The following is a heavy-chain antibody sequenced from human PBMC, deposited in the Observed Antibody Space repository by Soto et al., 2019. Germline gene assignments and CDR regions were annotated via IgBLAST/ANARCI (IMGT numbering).Heavy chain of an antibody. CDR3: ASEKSFDY. Sequence: QVQLVESGGGVVQPGRSLTLSCAASGFTFSNYAIHWVRQTPGKGLEWVAVLSYDGNNIHYADSVKGRFTISRDNAKNSLYLQMNSLRAEDTAVYYCASEKSFDYWGQGTLVTVSS. CDR1: GFTFSNYA. V-gene: IGHV3-30-3*01. CDR2: LSYDGNNI. J-gene: IGHJ4*02.